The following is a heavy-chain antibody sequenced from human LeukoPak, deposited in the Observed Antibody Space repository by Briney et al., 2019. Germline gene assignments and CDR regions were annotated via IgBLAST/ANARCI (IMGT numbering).Heavy chain of an antibody. Sequence: SETLSLTRTVSGGSISSSSYYWGWIRQPPGKGLEWIGSIYYSGSTYYNPSLKSRVTISVDTSKNQFSLKLSSVTAADTAVYYCASFTLGTIFGVVHKYYFDYWGQGTLVTVSS. CDR1: GGSISSSSYY. V-gene: IGHV4-39*01. CDR3: ASFTLGTIFGVVHKYYFDY. D-gene: IGHD3-3*01. CDR2: IYYSGST. J-gene: IGHJ4*02.